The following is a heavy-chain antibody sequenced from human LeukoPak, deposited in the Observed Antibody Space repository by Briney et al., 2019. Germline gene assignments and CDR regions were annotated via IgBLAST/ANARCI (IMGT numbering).Heavy chain of an antibody. CDR3: ARAGHIWHYGSGSYLYYFDY. V-gene: IGHV1-46*03. D-gene: IGHD3-10*01. CDR2: INPSGGST. J-gene: IGHJ4*02. CDR1: GYTFTSYY. Sequence: ASVKASCKASGYTFTSYYMHWVRQAPGQGLEWMGIINPSGGSTSYAQKFQGRVTMTRDTSTSTVYMELSSLRSEDTAVYYCARAGHIWHYGSGSYLYYFDYWGQGTLVTVSS.